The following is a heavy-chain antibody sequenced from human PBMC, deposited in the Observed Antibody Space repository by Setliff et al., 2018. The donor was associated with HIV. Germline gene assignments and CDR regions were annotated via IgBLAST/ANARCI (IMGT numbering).Heavy chain of an antibody. V-gene: IGHV4-30-4*01. CDR1: GGSISSDDHY. J-gene: IGHJ4*02. Sequence: SETLSLTCTVSGGSISSDDHYWSWIRQPPGKGLEWIGYIYHTGATYYKSSLESRITISVDTSKNQFSLKLNSVTAAATAVYFCARMSISASVYFDYWGQGSQVTVSS. CDR3: ARMSISASVYFDY. D-gene: IGHD6-25*01. CDR2: IYHTGAT.